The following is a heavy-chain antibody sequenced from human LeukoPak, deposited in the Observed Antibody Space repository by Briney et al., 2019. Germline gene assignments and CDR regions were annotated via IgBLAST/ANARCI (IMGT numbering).Heavy chain of an antibody. CDR3: AREGLPTFRGVIIEREGNWFDP. Sequence: ASVKVSCKASDYTFSSYGISWVRQAPGQGLEWMGIINPSGGSTSYAQKFQGRVTMTRDTSTSTVYMELSSLRSEDTAVYYCAREGLPTFRGVIIEREGNWFDPWGQGTLVTVSS. CDR1: DYTFSSYG. D-gene: IGHD3-10*01. J-gene: IGHJ5*02. V-gene: IGHV1-46*01. CDR2: INPSGGST.